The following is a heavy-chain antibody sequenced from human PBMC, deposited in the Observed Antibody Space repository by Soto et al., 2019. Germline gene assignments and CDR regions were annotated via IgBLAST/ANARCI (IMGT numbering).Heavy chain of an antibody. CDR2: VRNINHGETT. Sequence: GWSLRLSCTTSGFAFGDYAMSWFRLAPGKGLEWVGLVRNINHGETTEYAASVRGRFTISRDNSRSIAYLQMNSLTSEDTGVYYCARYTYTSRYSYYGMDVWGHGTTVTVSS. CDR1: GFAFGDYA. V-gene: IGHV3-49*03. J-gene: IGHJ6*02. D-gene: IGHD6-13*01. CDR3: ARYTYTSRYSYYGMDV.